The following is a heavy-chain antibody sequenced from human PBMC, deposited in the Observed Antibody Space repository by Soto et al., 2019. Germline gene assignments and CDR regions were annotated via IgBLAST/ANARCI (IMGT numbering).Heavy chain of an antibody. D-gene: IGHD3-3*01. CDR2: IYYSGST. Sequence: SETLSLTCTVSGGSISSYYWSWIRQPPGKGLEWIGYIYYSGSTNYNPSLKSRVTISVDTSKNQFSLKLSSVTAADTAVYYCGRSRSGYYDMDVWGQGTTVTLAS. J-gene: IGHJ6*02. V-gene: IGHV4-59*01. CDR3: GRSRSGYYDMDV. CDR1: GGSISSYY.